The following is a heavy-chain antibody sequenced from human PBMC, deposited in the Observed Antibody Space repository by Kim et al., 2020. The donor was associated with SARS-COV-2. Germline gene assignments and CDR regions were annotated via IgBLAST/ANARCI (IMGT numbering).Heavy chain of an antibody. CDR2: ISAYNGNT. V-gene: IGHV1-18*01. CDR1: GYTFTSYG. J-gene: IGHJ4*02. CDR3: ARGNVDIVATTLYYFDY. D-gene: IGHD5-12*01. Sequence: ASVKVSCKASGYTFTSYGISWVRQAPGQGLEWMGWISAYNGNTNYAQKLQGRVTMTTDTSTSTAYMELRSLRSDDTAVYYCARGNVDIVATTLYYFDYWGQGTLVTVSS.